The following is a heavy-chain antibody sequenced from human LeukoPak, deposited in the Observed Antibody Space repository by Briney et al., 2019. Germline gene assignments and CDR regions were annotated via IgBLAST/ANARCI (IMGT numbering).Heavy chain of an antibody. Sequence: PSETLSLTCAVYGGSFSGYYWSWIRQPPGKGLEWIGEINHSGSTNYNPSLKSRVTISVDTSKNQFSLKLSSVTAADTAVYYCARGKLTIAIQAGSTYNWFDPWGQGTLVTVSS. J-gene: IGHJ5*02. D-gene: IGHD2-21*01. CDR3: ARGKLTIAIQAGSTYNWFDP. V-gene: IGHV4-34*01. CDR1: GGSFSGYY. CDR2: INHSGST.